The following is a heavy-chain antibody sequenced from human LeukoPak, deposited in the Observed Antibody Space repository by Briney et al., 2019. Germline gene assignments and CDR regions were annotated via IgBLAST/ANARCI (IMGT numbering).Heavy chain of an antibody. V-gene: IGHV3-30-3*01. CDR3: ARSGGLQKFDY. D-gene: IGHD4-11*01. Sequence: GRSLRLSCAASEVTFRNYAVHWVRQAPGKGLQWVAVISYDGNTIHYADCVKGRFIISRDTSKNTLYLQMNSLRAEDTAVYYCARSGGLQKFDYWGQGTLVTVSS. J-gene: IGHJ4*02. CDR2: ISYDGNTI. CDR1: EVTFRNYA.